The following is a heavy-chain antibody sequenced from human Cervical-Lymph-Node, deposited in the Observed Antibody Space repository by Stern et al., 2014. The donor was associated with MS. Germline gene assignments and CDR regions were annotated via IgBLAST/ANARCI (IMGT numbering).Heavy chain of an antibody. D-gene: IGHD3-22*01. CDR2: IYPGDSET. J-gene: IGHJ4*02. CDR3: ARKDSSGYYSQIDN. CDR1: GYIFANYW. V-gene: IGHV5-51*01. Sequence: EMQLVESGAEVKKPGDSLKISCKGSGYIFANYWIGWVRQMPGKGLEWTGIIYPGDSETRYNPSFPGQVTISADKSISTAYLQWSSLRESDTAIYYCARKDSSGYYSQIDNWGQGTLVTVSS.